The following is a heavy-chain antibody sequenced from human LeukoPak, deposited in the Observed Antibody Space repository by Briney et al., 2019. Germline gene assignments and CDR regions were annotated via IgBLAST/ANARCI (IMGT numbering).Heavy chain of an antibody. V-gene: IGHV4-59*08. CDR3: ATSRGSRGRIYFDQ. CDR2: IYYTGST. Sequence: KPSETLSLTCTVAGGSISSYYWSWIRQPPGKGLEWIGYIYYTGSTNYNPSLKSRLTISVDTSKHQFPLKLNSVTAADTAVYYCATSRGSRGRIYFDQWGQGILVTVSS. D-gene: IGHD2-15*01. CDR1: GGSISSYY. J-gene: IGHJ4*02.